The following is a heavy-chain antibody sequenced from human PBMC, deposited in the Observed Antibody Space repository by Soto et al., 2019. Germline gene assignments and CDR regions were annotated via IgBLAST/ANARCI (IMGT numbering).Heavy chain of an antibody. CDR3: ANTPYYGSGSYGNFDY. Sequence: QVQLVQSGAEVKKPGASVKVSCKASGYTFTSYYMHWVRQAPGQGLEWMGIINPSGGSTSYAQKFQGRVTMTRDTSTSTVYMELSSLRSEDTAVYYCANTPYYGSGSYGNFDYWGQGTLVTVSS. CDR2: INPSGGST. D-gene: IGHD3-10*01. J-gene: IGHJ4*02. CDR1: GYTFTSYY. V-gene: IGHV1-46*01.